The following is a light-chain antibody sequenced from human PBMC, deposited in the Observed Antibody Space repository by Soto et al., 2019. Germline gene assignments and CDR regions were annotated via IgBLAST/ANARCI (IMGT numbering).Light chain of an antibody. Sequence: DIQMTQSPSSVSASIGDRVTITCRASQGIGSWLAWYQQKPGEAPKLLISAASSLQSGVPSRFSGSGSGTDFTLTISSLQPEDFATYYCQQANSFPLTFGGGTKVEIK. CDR2: AAS. CDR3: QQANSFPLT. V-gene: IGKV1-12*01. J-gene: IGKJ4*01. CDR1: QGIGSW.